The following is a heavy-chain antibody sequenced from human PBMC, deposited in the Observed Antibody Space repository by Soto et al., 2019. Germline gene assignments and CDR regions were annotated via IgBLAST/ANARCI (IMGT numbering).Heavy chain of an antibody. CDR1: GFTFSSYA. Sequence: GGSLRLSCAASGFTFSSYAMSWVRQAPGKGLEWVSAISGSGGSTYYADSVKGRFTISRDNSKNTLYLQMNSLRAEDTAVYYCAATYYYDSSGYTDAFDIWGQGTMVTVSS. CDR3: AATYYYDSSGYTDAFDI. V-gene: IGHV3-23*01. J-gene: IGHJ3*02. D-gene: IGHD3-22*01. CDR2: ISGSGGST.